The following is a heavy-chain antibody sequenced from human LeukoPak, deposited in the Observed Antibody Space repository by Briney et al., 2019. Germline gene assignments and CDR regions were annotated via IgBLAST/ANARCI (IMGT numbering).Heavy chain of an antibody. D-gene: IGHD2-21*01. CDR1: GFTFSSYA. Sequence: QPGGSLRLPCAASGFTFSSYAMSWVRQAPGKGLEWVSAISGSGGSTYYADSVKGRFTIPRDNSKNTLYLQMNSLRAEDTAVYYCARDCGGDCYYDYWGQGTLVTVSS. J-gene: IGHJ4*02. CDR2: ISGSGGST. CDR3: ARDCGGDCYYDY. V-gene: IGHV3-23*01.